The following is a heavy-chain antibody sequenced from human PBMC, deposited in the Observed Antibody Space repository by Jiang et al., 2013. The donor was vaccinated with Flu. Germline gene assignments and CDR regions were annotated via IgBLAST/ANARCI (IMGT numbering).Heavy chain of an antibody. CDR3: VKDPGAYNYGADY. D-gene: IGHD5-24*01. J-gene: IGHJ4*02. V-gene: IGHV3-9*01. Sequence: GGGVVQPGRSLRLSCAASGFTFDDYALHWVRQSPGKGLEWVSSISWNGGNVAYADSVKGRFTISRDNAKNSLYLDMNSLRSEDTAFYYCVKDPGAYNYGADYWGQGTLVTVSS. CDR2: ISWNGGNV. CDR1: GFTFDDYA.